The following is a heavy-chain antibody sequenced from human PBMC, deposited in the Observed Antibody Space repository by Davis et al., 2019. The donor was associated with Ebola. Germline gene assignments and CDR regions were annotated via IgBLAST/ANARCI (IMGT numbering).Heavy chain of an antibody. CDR1: GGSISSSSYY. J-gene: IGHJ6*02. CDR2: IYYSGST. CDR3: ARDAWENGMDV. Sequence: PSETLSLTCTVSGGSISSSSYYWGWIRQPPGKGLEWIGSIYYSGSTYYNPSLKSRVTISVDTSKNQFSLKLSSVTAADTAVYYCARDAWENGMDVWGQGTTVTVSS. D-gene: IGHD1-26*01. V-gene: IGHV4-39*07.